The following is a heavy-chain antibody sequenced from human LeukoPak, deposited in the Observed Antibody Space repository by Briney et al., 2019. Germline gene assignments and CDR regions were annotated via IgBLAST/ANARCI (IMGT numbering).Heavy chain of an antibody. CDR1: GFTFSSYA. D-gene: IGHD5-24*01. CDR2: ISGSGGST. Sequence: GGSLRLSCAASGFTFSSYAMSWLRQAPGKGLEWVSAISGSGGSTYYADSVKGRFTISRDNSKNTLYLQMNSLRAEDTAVYYCAKRDGYIYYFDYWGQGTLVTVSS. CDR3: AKRDGYIYYFDY. J-gene: IGHJ4*02. V-gene: IGHV3-23*01.